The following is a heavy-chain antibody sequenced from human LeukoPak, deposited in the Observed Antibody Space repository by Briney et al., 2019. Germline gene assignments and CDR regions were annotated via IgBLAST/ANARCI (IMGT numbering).Heavy chain of an antibody. CDR2: IYSGGTT. D-gene: IGHD3-22*01. Sequence: GGSLRLSCAASGCTVSSNYMSWVRQAPGKGLEWVSVIYSGGTTYYADSVKGRFTISRDISKHTLYLQMGSLRVEDTAVYYCARMLISSGYYVDSWGQGTLVTVSS. V-gene: IGHV3-53*01. CDR1: GCTVSSNY. J-gene: IGHJ4*02. CDR3: ARMLISSGYYVDS.